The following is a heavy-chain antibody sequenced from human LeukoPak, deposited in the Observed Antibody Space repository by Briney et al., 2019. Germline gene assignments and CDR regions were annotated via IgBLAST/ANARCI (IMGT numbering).Heavy chain of an antibody. Sequence: GGSLRLSCAASGFTFNDYYMSWIRQAPGKGLEWLSYINIGGTNTHYADSVKGRFTISRDNAKKSLYLEMNNLRAEDTAVYYCATDGAGFDTWGQGTLVTVSS. CDR2: INIGGTNT. J-gene: IGHJ5*02. CDR3: ATDGAGFDT. V-gene: IGHV3-11*01. CDR1: GFTFNDYY.